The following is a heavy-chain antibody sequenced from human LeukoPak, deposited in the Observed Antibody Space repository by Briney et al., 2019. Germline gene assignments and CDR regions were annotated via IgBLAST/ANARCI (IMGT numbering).Heavy chain of an antibody. J-gene: IGHJ3*02. CDR2: ISSSSSFI. CDR1: GFTFSTYS. Sequence: GGSLRLSCAASGFTFSTYSMNWVRQAPGKGLEWVSSISSSSSFIYYADSVKGRFTISRDNAKNSVYLQMNSLRAEDTAVYYCARDSPLSFDTWGQGTMVTVSS. V-gene: IGHV3-21*01. CDR3: ARDSPLSFDT.